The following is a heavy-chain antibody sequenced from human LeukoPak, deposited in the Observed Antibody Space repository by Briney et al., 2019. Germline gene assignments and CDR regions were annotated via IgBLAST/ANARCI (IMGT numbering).Heavy chain of an antibody. Sequence: SETLSLTCAVSGYSISRGYYWGWIRQPPGKGLEWIGNIYHSGITSYSPSLKSRVTISVDTSKNQLSLKLTSVTAADTAVYCCARGITIFGVATIYYFDYWGQGSLVTVSS. V-gene: IGHV4-38-2*01. J-gene: IGHJ4*02. CDR3: ARGITIFGVATIYYFDY. D-gene: IGHD3-3*01. CDR2: IYHSGIT. CDR1: GYSISRGYY.